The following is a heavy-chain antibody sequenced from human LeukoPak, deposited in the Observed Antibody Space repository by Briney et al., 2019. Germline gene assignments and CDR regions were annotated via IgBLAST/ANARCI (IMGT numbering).Heavy chain of an antibody. D-gene: IGHD6-19*01. CDR2: IRYDGNNK. CDR1: GFTFSDYS. V-gene: IGHV3-30*02. CDR3: AKIVGIAGAGY. J-gene: IGHJ4*02. Sequence: GGSLRLSCAASGFTFSDYSMHWVRQAPGKGLNWVAFIRYDGNNKYYADSVKGRFTISRDNSKNTLYLQMNSLRAEDTAVYYCAKIVGIAGAGYWGQGTLVTVS.